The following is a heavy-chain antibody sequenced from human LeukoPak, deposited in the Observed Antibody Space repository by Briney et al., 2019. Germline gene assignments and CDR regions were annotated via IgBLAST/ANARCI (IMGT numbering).Heavy chain of an antibody. CDR2: ISYDGSNK. CDR1: GFTFSSYA. D-gene: IGHD4-4*01. Sequence: GGSLRLSCAASGFTFSSYAMHWVRQAPGKGLEWVAVISYDGSNKYYADSVKGRFTVSRDNSKNTLYLQMNSLRAEDTAVYYCARVRKQYNWFDPWGQGTLVTVSS. V-gene: IGHV3-30-3*01. J-gene: IGHJ5*02. CDR3: ARVRKQYNWFDP.